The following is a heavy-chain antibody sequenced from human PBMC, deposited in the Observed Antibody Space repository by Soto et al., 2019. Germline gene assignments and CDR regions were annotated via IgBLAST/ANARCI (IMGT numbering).Heavy chain of an antibody. CDR3: ARGARSGYYNFDY. CDR2: IWYDGSNK. V-gene: IGHV3-33*01. D-gene: IGHD3-22*01. CDR1: GFTFSSYG. Sequence: QVQLVESGGGVVQPGRSLRLSCAASGFTFSSYGMHWVRQAPGKGLEWVAVIWYDGSNKYYADSVKGRFTISRDNSKNTLYLQMNSLRAEDTAVYYCARGARSGYYNFDYWGQGTLVTVSS. J-gene: IGHJ4*02.